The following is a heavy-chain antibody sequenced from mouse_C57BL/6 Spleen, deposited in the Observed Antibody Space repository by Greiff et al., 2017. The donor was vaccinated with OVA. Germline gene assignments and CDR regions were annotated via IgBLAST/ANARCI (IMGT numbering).Heavy chain of an antibody. CDR2: ISYSGST. D-gene: IGHD1-1*01. Sequence: EVKLMESGPGLAKPSQTLSLTCSVTGYSITSDYWNWIRKFPGNKLEYMGYISYSGSTYYNPSLKSRISITRDTSKNQYYLQLNSVTTEDTATYYCARYRGSTTVVATDWYFDGWGTGTTVTVSS. V-gene: IGHV3-8*01. CDR3: ARYRGSTTVVATDWYFDG. J-gene: IGHJ1*03. CDR1: GYSITSDY.